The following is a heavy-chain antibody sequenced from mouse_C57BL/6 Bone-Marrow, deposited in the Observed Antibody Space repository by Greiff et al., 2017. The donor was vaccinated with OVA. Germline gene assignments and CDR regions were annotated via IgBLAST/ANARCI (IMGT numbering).Heavy chain of an antibody. J-gene: IGHJ4*01. CDR1: GYTFTSYT. Sequence: VMLVESGAELARPGASVKMSCKASGYTFTSYTMHWVKQRPGQGLEWIGYINPSSGYTKYNQKFKDKATLTADKSSSTAYMQLSSLTSEDSAVYYCARGYYYAMDYWGQGTSVTVSS. CDR3: ARGYYYAMDY. CDR2: INPSSGYT. V-gene: IGHV1-4*01.